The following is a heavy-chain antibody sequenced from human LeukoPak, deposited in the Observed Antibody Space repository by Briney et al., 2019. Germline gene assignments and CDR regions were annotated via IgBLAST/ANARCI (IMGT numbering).Heavy chain of an antibody. V-gene: IGHV4-39*01. D-gene: IGHD3-22*01. CDR3: ARPDDRSGSEPRKHDAFDI. CDR1: GGSISSSSYY. Sequence: SETLSLTCTVSGGSISSSSYYWGWIRQPPGKGLEWIGSIYYSGSTYYNPSLKSRVTISVDTSKNQFSLKLSSVTAADTAVYYCARPDDRSGSEPRKHDAFDIWGQGTMVTVSS. J-gene: IGHJ3*02. CDR2: IYYSGST.